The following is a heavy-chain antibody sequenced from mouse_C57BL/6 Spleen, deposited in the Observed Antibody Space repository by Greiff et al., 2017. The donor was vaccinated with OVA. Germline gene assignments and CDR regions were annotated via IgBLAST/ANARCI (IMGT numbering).Heavy chain of an antibody. CDR2: ISSGSSTI. J-gene: IGHJ2*01. CDR1: GFTFSDYG. D-gene: IGHD2-5*01. V-gene: IGHV5-17*01. CDR3: ARRYSNYVPYYFDY. Sequence: EVHLVESGGGLVKPGGSLKLSCAASGFTFSDYGMHWVRQAPEKGLEWVAYISSGSSTIYYADTVKGRFTISRDKAKNTLFLQMTSLRSENTAMYYCARRYSNYVPYYFDYWGQGTTLTVSS.